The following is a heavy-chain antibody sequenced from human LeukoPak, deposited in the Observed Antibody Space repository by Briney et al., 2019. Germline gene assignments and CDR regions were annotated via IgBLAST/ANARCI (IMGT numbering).Heavy chain of an antibody. CDR3: ALGVAAETDV. CDR1: GYTFTGYY. CDR2: ISPNSGIT. D-gene: IGHD6-19*01. Sequence: ASLKVSCKPFGYTFTGYYMHWVRQAPGQGLEWMGWISPNSGITTYGQKFQGRVTMTRDTDTSIDTVYMELRRLTSDDTAVYYCALGVAAETDVWGHGTTVTVSS. J-gene: IGHJ6*02. V-gene: IGHV1-2*02.